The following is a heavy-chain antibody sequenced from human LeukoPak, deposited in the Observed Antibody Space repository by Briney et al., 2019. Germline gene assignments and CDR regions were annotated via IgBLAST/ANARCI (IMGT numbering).Heavy chain of an antibody. CDR1: GFTFGDYA. CDR2: IRSKAYGGTT. V-gene: IGHV3-49*03. CDR3: TRDSGSSWYSSNFDY. J-gene: IGHJ4*02. Sequence: GGSLRLSCTASGFTFGDYAMSWFRQAPGKGLEWVGFIRSKAYGGTTEYAAPVKGRFTISRDDSKSIAYLQMNSLKTEDTAVYYCTRDSGSSWYSSNFDYWGQGTLVTVSS. D-gene: IGHD6-13*01.